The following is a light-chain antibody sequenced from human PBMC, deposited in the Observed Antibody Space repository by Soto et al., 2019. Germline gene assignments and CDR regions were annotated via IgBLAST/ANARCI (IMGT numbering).Light chain of an antibody. CDR1: QSVSSSY. CDR2: GAS. J-gene: IGKJ2*01. Sequence: EIVLTQSPGNLSLSPGERATLSCRASQSVSSSYLAWYQHNPGQAPRLLIYGASSRATGILDRFSGSGSGTDFTLTNSSMEPEDFAVYYCQHYGSSPHSVAQGTTLESK. V-gene: IGKV3-20*01. CDR3: QHYGSSPHS.